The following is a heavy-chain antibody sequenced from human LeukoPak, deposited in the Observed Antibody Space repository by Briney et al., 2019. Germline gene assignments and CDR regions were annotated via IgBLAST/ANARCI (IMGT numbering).Heavy chain of an antibody. D-gene: IGHD1-26*01. CDR3: VRDRGSGSSQTHELFEH. CDR2: IREDGGDI. V-gene: IGHV3-7*01. J-gene: IGHJ1*01. Sequence: LGGSLRLSCAASGFTFTNYWMSWVRQAPGKGPEWVAMIREDGGDIYYVDSVKGRFTISRDNAKNSLFLQMNSLRAEDTAVYYCVRDRGSGSSQTHELFEHWGQGTLVTVSS. CDR1: GFTFTNYW.